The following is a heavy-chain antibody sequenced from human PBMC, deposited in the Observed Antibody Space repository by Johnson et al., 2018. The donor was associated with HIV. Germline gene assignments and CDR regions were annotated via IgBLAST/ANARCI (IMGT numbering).Heavy chain of an antibody. CDR3: TTDEGISGSYSRTPRQDAFDI. D-gene: IGHD1-26*01. V-gene: IGHV3-30*04. CDR1: GFTFSSYA. J-gene: IGHJ3*02. CDR2: ISYDGSNK. Sequence: QVKLVESGGGVVQPGRSLRLSCAASGFTFSSYAMHWVRQAPGKGLEWVAVISYDGSNKYYADSVKGRFTISRDNSKNTLYLQMNSLKTEDTAVYYCTTDEGISGSYSRTPRQDAFDIWGQGTMVTVSS.